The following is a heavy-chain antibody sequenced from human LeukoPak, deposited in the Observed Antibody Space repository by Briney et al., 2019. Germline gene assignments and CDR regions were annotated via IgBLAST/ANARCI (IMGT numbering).Heavy chain of an antibody. CDR3: AKDKGDRSGWYYLDY. J-gene: IGHJ4*02. D-gene: IGHD6-19*01. Sequence: GGPLRLSCAASGFTFSSYAMSYLRQAPGKGLECVSAISGSGGSTYYADSVKGRFTISRDNSKNTLYLQMNSLRAEDTAVYYCAKDKGDRSGWYYLDYWGQGTLVTVSS. CDR1: GFTFSSYA. CDR2: ISGSGGST. V-gene: IGHV3-23*01.